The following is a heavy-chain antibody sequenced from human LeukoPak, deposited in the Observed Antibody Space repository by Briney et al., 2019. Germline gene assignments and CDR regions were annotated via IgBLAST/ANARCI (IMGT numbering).Heavy chain of an antibody. D-gene: IGHD3-22*01. Sequence: SETLSLTCTVSGGSISGHYWSWIRQPPGKGLEWIGYRHYSGKTYYSSSLRSRVTISVDTSKNHFSLKLTSMVAADTAVYYCVRLLDNDSSGDPDTFDMWGQGTMVTVSS. CDR3: VRLLDNDSSGDPDTFDM. V-gene: IGHV4-59*11. CDR2: RHYSGKT. CDR1: GGSISGHY. J-gene: IGHJ3*02.